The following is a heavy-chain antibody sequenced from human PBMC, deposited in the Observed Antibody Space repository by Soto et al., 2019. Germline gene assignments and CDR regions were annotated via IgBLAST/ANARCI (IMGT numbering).Heavy chain of an antibody. CDR1: GYTFTSYD. Sequence: QVQLVQSGAEVKKPGASVKVSCKASGYTFTSYDINWVRQATGQGLEWMGWMNPNSGNTGYAQKFQGRVTMTRNTSTRTAYMELSSLSSAAPAVYYCARRTDGYYYCGLDVWGQGTTVTVSS. D-gene: IGHD2-21*02. J-gene: IGHJ6*02. CDR3: ARRTDGYYYCGLDV. V-gene: IGHV1-8*01. CDR2: MNPNSGNT.